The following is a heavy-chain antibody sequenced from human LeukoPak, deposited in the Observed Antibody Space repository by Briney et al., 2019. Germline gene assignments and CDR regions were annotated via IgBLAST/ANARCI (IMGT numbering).Heavy chain of an antibody. CDR2: IYTSGGT. D-gene: IGHD3-22*01. J-gene: IGHJ5*02. CDR3: ARNYYDSSGYSRPNWFDP. Sequence: SQTLSLTCTVSGGSISSGSYYWSWIRQPAGKGLEWIGRIYTSGGTNYNPSLKSRVTMSVDTSKNQFSLKLSSVTAADTAVYYCARNYYDSSGYSRPNWFDPWGQGTLVTVSS. V-gene: IGHV4-61*02. CDR1: GGSISSGSYY.